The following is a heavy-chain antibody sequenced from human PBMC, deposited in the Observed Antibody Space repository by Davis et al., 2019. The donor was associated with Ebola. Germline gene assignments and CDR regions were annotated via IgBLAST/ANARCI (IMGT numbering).Heavy chain of an antibody. CDR1: GGSITNGDYF. CDR2: IYHTGST. Sequence: PSETLSLTCTVSGGSITNGDYFWSWLRQHPGKGLEWIGYIYHTGSTYYNPPLGSRVSMSIDTSKSQFSLKLRSVTAADTAVYYCARYCSSARCYRRGLDPWGQGTLVTVSS. J-gene: IGHJ5*02. D-gene: IGHD2-2*01. CDR3: ARYCSSARCYRRGLDP. V-gene: IGHV4-31*03.